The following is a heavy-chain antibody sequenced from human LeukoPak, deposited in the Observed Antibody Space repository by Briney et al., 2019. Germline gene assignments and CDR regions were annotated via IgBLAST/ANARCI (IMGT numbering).Heavy chain of an antibody. CDR2: INHSGST. CDR3: ARGRTPPRNWFDP. Sequence: KPSETLSLTCAVYGGSLSGYYWSWIRQPPGKGLEWIGEINHSGSTNYNPSLKSRVTISVDTSKNQFSLKLSSVTAADTAVYYCARGRTPPRNWFDPWGQGTLVTVSS. V-gene: IGHV4-34*01. J-gene: IGHJ5*02. CDR1: GGSLSGYY. D-gene: IGHD2-15*01.